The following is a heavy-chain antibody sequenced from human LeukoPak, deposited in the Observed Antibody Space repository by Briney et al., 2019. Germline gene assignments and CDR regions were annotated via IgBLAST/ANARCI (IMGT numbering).Heavy chain of an antibody. CDR1: GGSISSYY. Sequence: SETLSLTCTVSGGSISSYYWSWIRQPPGKGLEWTGYIYYSGSTNYNPSLKSRVTISVDTSKKQFSLKLSSVTAADTAVYYCARHGFGESFYFDYWGQGTLVTVSS. J-gene: IGHJ4*02. D-gene: IGHD3-10*01. V-gene: IGHV4-59*08. CDR2: IYYSGST. CDR3: ARHGFGESFYFDY.